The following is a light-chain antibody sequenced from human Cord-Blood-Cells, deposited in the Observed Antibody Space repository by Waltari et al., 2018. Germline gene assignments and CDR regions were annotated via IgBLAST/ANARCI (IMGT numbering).Light chain of an antibody. V-gene: IGKV1-5*03. CDR3: QQYNSYSIT. CDR2: KAS. CDR1: QSISSW. Sequence: DIQMTQSPSTLSASVGDRVTITCRASQSISSWLAWYQQKPGKAPKRLIYKASSLESGVPSRFSGSGSGTGFTLTIISLQPDDFATYYFQQYNSYSITFGQGTRLEIK. J-gene: IGKJ5*01.